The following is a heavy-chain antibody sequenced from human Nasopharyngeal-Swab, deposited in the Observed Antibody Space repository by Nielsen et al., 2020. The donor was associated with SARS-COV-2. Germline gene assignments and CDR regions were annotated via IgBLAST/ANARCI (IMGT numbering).Heavy chain of an antibody. CDR1: GNSIRNYS. V-gene: IGHV4-59*01. D-gene: IGHD3-3*01. CDR3: ARAQDFWSPFDY. CDR2: IYDSGNT. Sequence: SETLSLTCTVSGNSIRNYSWNWIRQPPGKGLEWIGYIYDSGNTNYNSSLKSRVTISVETSKNQFSLKLSSVTAADTAVYYCARAQDFWSPFDYWGQGALVTVSS. J-gene: IGHJ4*02.